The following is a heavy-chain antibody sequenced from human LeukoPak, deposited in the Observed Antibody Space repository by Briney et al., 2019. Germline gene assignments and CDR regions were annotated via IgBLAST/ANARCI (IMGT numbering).Heavy chain of an antibody. J-gene: IGHJ6*03. D-gene: IGHD3-10*01. Sequence: PGGSLRLSCAASGFTFSSYGMHWVRQAPGKGLEWVAFIRYDGSNKYYADSVKGRFTISRDNSKNTLYLQMNSLRAEDTAVYYCARVAYGSGSLYYYYYYMDVWGKGTTVTISS. CDR1: GFTFSSYG. CDR2: IRYDGSNK. V-gene: IGHV3-30*02. CDR3: ARVAYGSGSLYYYYYYMDV.